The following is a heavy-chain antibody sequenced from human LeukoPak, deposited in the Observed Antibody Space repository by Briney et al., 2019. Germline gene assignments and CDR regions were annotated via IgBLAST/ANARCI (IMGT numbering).Heavy chain of an antibody. V-gene: IGHV3-23*01. CDR2: ISGSGVTT. D-gene: IGHD1-26*01. CDR3: AKKVVVGATSPYSDFQD. J-gene: IGHJ1*01. CDR1: GFTFSSYA. Sequence: GGSLRLSCVASGFTFSSYAMSWVRQAPGKGLEWVSAISGSGVTTHYAGSVKGRFPISRDNSKNTLYLQMNSLRAEDTALYYCAKKVVVGATSPYSDFQDWGQGTLVTVSS.